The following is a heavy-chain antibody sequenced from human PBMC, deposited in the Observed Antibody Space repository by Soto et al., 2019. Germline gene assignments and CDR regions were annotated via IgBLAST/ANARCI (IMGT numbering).Heavy chain of an antibody. CDR2: ISAYNGNT. J-gene: IGHJ6*02. CDR1: GSTFTSYF. Sequence: XSVKVCCNASGSTFTSYFIPLVRQAPGQGLEWMGWISAYNGNTNYSQMLQGRVTMTTDTSTATAYMEMRSLRSDDTAVYYCARQNYYSGMDVWGQGTTVTVSS. V-gene: IGHV1-18*01. CDR3: ARQNYYSGMDV.